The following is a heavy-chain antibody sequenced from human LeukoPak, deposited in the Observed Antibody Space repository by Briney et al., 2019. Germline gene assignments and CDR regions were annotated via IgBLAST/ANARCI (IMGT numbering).Heavy chain of an antibody. V-gene: IGHV3-15*01. D-gene: IGHD5-12*01. CDR2: IKSKTDGGTT. CDR1: GFTFSNAW. Sequence: PGGSLRLSCAASGFTFSNAWMSWVRQAPGKGLEWVGRIKSKTDGGTTDYAAPVKGRFTISRDDSKNTLYLQMHSLKTEDTAVYYCTTDRVDSADAFDIWGQGTMVTVSS. CDR3: TTDRVDSADAFDI. J-gene: IGHJ3*02.